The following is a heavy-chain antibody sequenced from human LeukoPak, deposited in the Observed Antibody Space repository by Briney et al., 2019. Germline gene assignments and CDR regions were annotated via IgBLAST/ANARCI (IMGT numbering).Heavy chain of an antibody. Sequence: KPSETLSLTCTVSGGSISSYYWSWIRQPPGKGLEWIGYIYYSGSTNYNPSLKSRVTISVDTSKNQFSLKLSSVTAADTAVNYCARHYYDSSGNPRYYFDYWGQGTLVTVSS. CDR1: GGSISSYY. CDR2: IYYSGST. V-gene: IGHV4-59*08. CDR3: ARHYYDSSGNPRYYFDY. J-gene: IGHJ4*02. D-gene: IGHD3-22*01.